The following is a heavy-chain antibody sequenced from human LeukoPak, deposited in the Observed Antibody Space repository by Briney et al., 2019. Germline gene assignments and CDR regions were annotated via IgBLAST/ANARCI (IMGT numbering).Heavy chain of an antibody. J-gene: IGHJ4*02. CDR2: ISYDGSNK. CDR1: GFTFSSYA. Sequence: GGSLRLSCAASGFTFSSYAMHWVRQAPGKGLEWVAVISYDGSNKYYADSVKGRFTTSRDNSKNTLYLQMNSLRAEDTAVYYCARDGYDYSLFYIDYWGQGTLVTVSS. V-gene: IGHV3-30-3*01. CDR3: ARDGYDYSLFYIDY. D-gene: IGHD4-11*01.